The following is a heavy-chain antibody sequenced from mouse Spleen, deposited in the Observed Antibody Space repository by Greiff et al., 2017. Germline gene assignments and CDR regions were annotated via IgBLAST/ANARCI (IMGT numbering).Heavy chain of an antibody. CDR3: ARDGRGYFDV. V-gene: IGHV5-4*01. D-gene: IGHD1-1*01. CDR2: ISDGGSYT. J-gene: IGHJ1*03. Sequence: DVKLVESGGGLVKPGGSLKLSCAASGFTFSSYAMSWVRQTPEKRLEWVATISDGGSYTYYPDNVKGRFTISRDNAKNNLYLQMSHLKSEDTAMYYCARDGRGYFDVWGTGTTVTVSS. CDR1: GFTFSSYA.